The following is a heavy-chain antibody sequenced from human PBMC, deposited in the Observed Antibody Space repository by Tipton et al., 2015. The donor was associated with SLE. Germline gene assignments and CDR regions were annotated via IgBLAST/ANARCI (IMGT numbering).Heavy chain of an antibody. CDR2: IYYSGTT. D-gene: IGHD4-17*01. Sequence: LRLSCTVSGGSISSYYWSWIRQPPGKGLEWIWYIYYSGTTNYNPSLKSRVTLSVDTSKNQFSLRLSSVTAADTAVYYCASERSDYGDYLFDSWGQGVLVTVSS. J-gene: IGHJ4*02. CDR1: GGSISSYY. V-gene: IGHV4-59*01. CDR3: ASERSDYGDYLFDS.